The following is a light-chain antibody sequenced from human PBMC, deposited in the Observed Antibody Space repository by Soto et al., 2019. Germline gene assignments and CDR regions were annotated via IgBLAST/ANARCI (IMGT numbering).Light chain of an antibody. CDR3: QRSFSTPLT. Sequence: DIQMTHSPSSSVASVGDRVTITCRAGQSISSLLQWYQQKPGKAPKLLIYAASSLQSGVRSRFSSSGSGPGFTLTISSLPPEDFATYYCQRSFSTPLTFGGGTKVEIK. CDR2: AAS. J-gene: IGKJ4*01. CDR1: QSISSL. V-gene: IGKV1-39*01.